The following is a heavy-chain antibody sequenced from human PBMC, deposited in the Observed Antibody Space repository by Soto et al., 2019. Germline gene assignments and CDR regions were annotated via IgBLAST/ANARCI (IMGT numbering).Heavy chain of an antibody. CDR1: GYTLTELS. V-gene: IGHV1-24*01. D-gene: IGHD3-9*01. Sequence: ASVKVSCKVSGYTLTELSMHWVRQAPGKGLEWMGGFDPENGDTIYAQKLQGRVTMTTDTSTSTAYMELRSLRSDDTAVYYCARDLNYDILTGYYHEIDYWGQGTLVTVSS. CDR3: ARDLNYDILTGYYHEIDY. CDR2: FDPENGDT. J-gene: IGHJ4*02.